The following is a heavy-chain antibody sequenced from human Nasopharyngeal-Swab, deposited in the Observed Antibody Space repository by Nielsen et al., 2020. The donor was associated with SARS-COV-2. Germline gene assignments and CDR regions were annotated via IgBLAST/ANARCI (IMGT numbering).Heavy chain of an antibody. V-gene: IGHV3-23*01. J-gene: IGHJ6*02. Sequence: LSLTCAASRFTFRSYAISWVRQAPGKGLEWVSVISGSDHTTYYADSVKGRFTISRDNSKNTVNLQMNSLRVEDTAIYYCAKDRDSGDDSDDYYHYYGMDVWGQGTTVTVFS. CDR1: RFTFRSYA. CDR3: AKDRDSGDDSDDYYHYYGMDV. CDR2: ISGSDHTT. D-gene: IGHD5-12*01.